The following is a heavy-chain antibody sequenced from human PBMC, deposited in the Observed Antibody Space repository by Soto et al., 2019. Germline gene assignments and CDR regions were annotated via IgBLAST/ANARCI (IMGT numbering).Heavy chain of an antibody. CDR2: ISGSNNNI. Sequence: EVQLVETGGGSVQPGGSLRLSCAASGFTLRNYEMNWVGQAPGKGLEWISKISGSNNNIYYADSVRGRFTISRDNAKNSLYLQMNSLRAEDTAIYYCASERLCGADCYFFDNWGQGTQVTVSS. J-gene: IGHJ4*02. CDR3: ASERLCGADCYFFDN. V-gene: IGHV3-48*03. CDR1: GFTLRNYE. D-gene: IGHD2-21*02.